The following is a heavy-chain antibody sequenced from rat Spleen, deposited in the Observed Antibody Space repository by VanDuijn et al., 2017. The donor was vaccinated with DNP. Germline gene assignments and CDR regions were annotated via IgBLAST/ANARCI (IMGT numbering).Heavy chain of an antibody. D-gene: IGHD5-1*01. CDR3: ARLGADY. V-gene: IGHV5S13*01. J-gene: IGHJ2*01. Sequence: EVQLVESGGGFVQPGRSLRLSCGVSGFAFSNYAMAWVRQAPAKGLEWVASISSGGLNFYYRDSVKGRFTISRDDATNTQYLQMDSLRSEDTATYYCARLGADYWGQGVMVTVSS. CDR1: GFAFSNYA. CDR2: ISSGGLNF.